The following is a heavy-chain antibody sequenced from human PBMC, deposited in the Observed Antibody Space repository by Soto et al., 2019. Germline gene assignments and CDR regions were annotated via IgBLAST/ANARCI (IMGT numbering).Heavy chain of an antibody. CDR3: SRSLFGGYGLDV. CDR1: GLIFGDYA. D-gene: IGHD3-10*01. Sequence: PVGSLRLSCIGSGLIFGDYAMSWFRQSPGKGLEWVGLIRSKSNGGTAEYAASVKGRFTISRDDSKSIAYLQMNSLKTADTALYYCSRSLFGGYGLDVWGQGTTVTVS. J-gene: IGHJ6*02. CDR2: IRSKSNGGTA. V-gene: IGHV3-49*03.